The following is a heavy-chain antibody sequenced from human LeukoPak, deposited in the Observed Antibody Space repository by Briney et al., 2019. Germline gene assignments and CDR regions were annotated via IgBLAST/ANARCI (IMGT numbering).Heavy chain of an antibody. J-gene: IGHJ5*02. D-gene: IGHD6-6*01. CDR2: ISGSRSYM. V-gene: IGHV3-21*06. CDR1: GVPFSSYP. Sequence: GGSLTLSCVRSGVPFSSYPMYWVRQPPGKGLEWVSSISGSRSYMYYADSVKARFTISRDNAKNSLYLQTNSLTVEDTAVYYCARASIAARPGPWGQGTLVTVSS. CDR3: ARASIAARPGP.